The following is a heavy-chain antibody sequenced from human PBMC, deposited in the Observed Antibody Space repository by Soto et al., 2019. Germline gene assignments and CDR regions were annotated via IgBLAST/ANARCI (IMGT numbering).Heavy chain of an antibody. CDR3: ARLTLGA. D-gene: IGHD3-9*01. CDR2: ISTDNGDT. J-gene: IGHJ3*01. V-gene: IGHV1-18*01. CDR1: GYIFTEYG. Sequence: QVQLVQSGPEVKKPGASVKVSCKASGYIFTEYGLSWVRQAPGQGLEWLGWISTDNGDTNYAQRLRGRVSMTTDTSTSTAYMELRSLRSDDTATYYCARLTLGAWGQGTMVTVSS.